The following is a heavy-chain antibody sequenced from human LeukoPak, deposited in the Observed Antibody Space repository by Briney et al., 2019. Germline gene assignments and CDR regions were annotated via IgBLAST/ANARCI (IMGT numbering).Heavy chain of an antibody. CDR3: AGPSSSWSEYFQH. V-gene: IGHV1-18*01. J-gene: IGHJ1*01. Sequence: ASVKVSCKASGYTFTSYGISWARQAPGQGLEWMGWISAYNGNTNYAQKLQGRVTMTTDTSTSTAYMELRSLRSDDTAVYYCAGPSSSWSEYFQHWGQGTLVTVSS. D-gene: IGHD6-13*01. CDR2: ISAYNGNT. CDR1: GYTFTSYG.